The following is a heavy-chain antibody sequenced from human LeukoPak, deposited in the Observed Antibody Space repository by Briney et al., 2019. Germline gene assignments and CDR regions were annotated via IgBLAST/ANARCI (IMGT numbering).Heavy chain of an antibody. J-gene: IGHJ4*02. V-gene: IGHV4-59*12. CDR2: IYYSGST. D-gene: IGHD5-18*01. CDR1: GGSISSYY. CDR3: ARARGYSYGYDY. Sequence: SETLSLTCTVSGGSISSYYWSWIRQPPGKGLEWIGYIYYSGSTNYNPSLKSRVTISVDTSKNQFSLKLSSVTAADTAVYYCARARGYSYGYDYWGQGTLVTVSS.